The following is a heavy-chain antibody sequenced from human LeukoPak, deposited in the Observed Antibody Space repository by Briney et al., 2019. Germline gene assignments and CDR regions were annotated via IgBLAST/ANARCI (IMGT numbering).Heavy chain of an antibody. Sequence: PSETLSLTCTVSGGSISTYYWSWIRQPPGKGLEWVGYIYYSGSTNYNPSLKSRVTISVDTSKNQFSLKLSSVTAADTAVYYCARGPYYYDSSGYSVQFDPWGQGTLVTVSS. CDR1: GGSISTYY. V-gene: IGHV4-59*01. CDR2: IYYSGST. D-gene: IGHD3-22*01. J-gene: IGHJ5*02. CDR3: ARGPYYYDSSGYSVQFDP.